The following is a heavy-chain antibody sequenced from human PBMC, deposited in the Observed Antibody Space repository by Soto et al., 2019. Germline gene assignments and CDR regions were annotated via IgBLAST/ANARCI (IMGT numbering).Heavy chain of an antibody. CDR2: MNPNSGNT. D-gene: IGHD1-7*01. CDR1: GYTFTSYD. Sequence: ASVKVSCKASGYTFTSYDINWVRQATGQGLEWMGWMNPNSGNTGYAQKFQGRVTMTRNTSISTAYMELSSLRSEDTAVYYCAGSITGTTSGDLRYYYYYMDVWGKGTTVTVSS. CDR3: AGSITGTTSGDLRYYYYYMDV. J-gene: IGHJ6*03. V-gene: IGHV1-8*01.